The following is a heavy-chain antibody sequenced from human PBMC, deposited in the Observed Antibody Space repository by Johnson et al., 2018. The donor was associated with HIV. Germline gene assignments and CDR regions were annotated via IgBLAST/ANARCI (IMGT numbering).Heavy chain of an antibody. V-gene: IGHV3-64*01. CDR2: ISSNGGST. J-gene: IGHJ3*01. D-gene: IGHD2-15*01. CDR1: GFTFSSYA. CDR3: ARTSCSGASCLGDDPFDV. Sequence: MQLVESGGGVVQPGRSLRLSCAASGFTFSSYAMHWVRQAPGKGLEYVSAISSNGGSTYYANSVKGRFTIARDNAKNTLYLEMKSLRSEDTAVYYCARTSCSGASCLGDDPFDVWGQGTMVTVSS.